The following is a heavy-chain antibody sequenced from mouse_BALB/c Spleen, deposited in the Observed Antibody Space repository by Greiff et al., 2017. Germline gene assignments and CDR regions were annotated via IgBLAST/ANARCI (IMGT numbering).Heavy chain of an antibody. CDR3: AREKNHYYAMDY. CDR2: ISSGSSTI. Sequence: EVKLMESGGGLVQPGGSRKLSCAASGFTFSSFGMHWVRQAPEKGLEWVAYISSGSSTIYYADTVKGRFTISRDNPKNTLFLQMTSLRSEDTAMYYCAREKNHYYAMDYWGQGTSVTVSS. CDR1: GFTFSSFG. V-gene: IGHV5-17*02. J-gene: IGHJ4*01.